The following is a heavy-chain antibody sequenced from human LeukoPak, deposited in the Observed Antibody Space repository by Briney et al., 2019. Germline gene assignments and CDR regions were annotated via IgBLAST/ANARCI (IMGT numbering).Heavy chain of an antibody. CDR3: ARDSCRSTSCYNNWFDP. D-gene: IGHD2-2*02. J-gene: IGHJ5*02. CDR2: IYNSGST. Sequence: SETLSLTCTVSGDSISNYYWSWIRQPAGKGLEWTGRIYNSGSTKYNPSLKSRVTISVDKSKNQFSLKLSSVTAADTAMYYCARDSCRSTSCYNNWFDPWGQGTLVTVSS. CDR1: GDSISNYY. V-gene: IGHV4-4*07.